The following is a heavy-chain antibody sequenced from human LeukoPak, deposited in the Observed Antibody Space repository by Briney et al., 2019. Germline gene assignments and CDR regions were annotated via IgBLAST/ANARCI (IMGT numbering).Heavy chain of an antibody. D-gene: IGHD3-9*01. Sequence: GASVKVSCKASGYTFTSYYMHWVRQAPGQGLEWMGIINPSGDNTSYAQKFQGRVTFTRDTSISTAYMAMSRLRSDDTAVFYCARGSRYHDWLSPLDSWGQGTLVTASS. V-gene: IGHV1-46*01. J-gene: IGHJ4*02. CDR3: ARGSRYHDWLSPLDS. CDR1: GYTFTSYY. CDR2: INPSGDNT.